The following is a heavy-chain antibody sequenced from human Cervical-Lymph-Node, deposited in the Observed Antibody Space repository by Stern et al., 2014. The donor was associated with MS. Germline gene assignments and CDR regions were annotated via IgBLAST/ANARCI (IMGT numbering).Heavy chain of an antibody. CDR3: SSDVGNYYYDKDV. V-gene: IGHV3-53*04. CDR2: IYSGGGT. CDR1: GFTVSTNH. J-gene: IGHJ6*02. Sequence: EVQLLESGGGLIQPGGSLRLSCAASGFTVSTNHVTWVRQAPGKGLEGVSVIYSGGGTYYADSVKGRFTISRHNSKNTVYLQMNSLRVEDTAVYYCSSDVGNYYYDKDVWGQGTTVTVSS.